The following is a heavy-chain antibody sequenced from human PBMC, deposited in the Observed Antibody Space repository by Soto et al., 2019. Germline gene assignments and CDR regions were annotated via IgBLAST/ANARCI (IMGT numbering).Heavy chain of an antibody. CDR2: IYYSGST. V-gene: IGHV4-59*12. Sequence: SETLSLTCSVSGGSISSYYWSWIRQPPGKGLEWIGYIYYSGSTNYNPSLKSRVTISVDTSKNQFSLKLTSVTAADTAVYYCARGVLLGYCGSNTGHNSFDHWGQGTLVTVSS. CDR1: GGSISSYY. D-gene: IGHD2-2*01. J-gene: IGHJ4*02. CDR3: ARGVLLGYCGSNTGHNSFDH.